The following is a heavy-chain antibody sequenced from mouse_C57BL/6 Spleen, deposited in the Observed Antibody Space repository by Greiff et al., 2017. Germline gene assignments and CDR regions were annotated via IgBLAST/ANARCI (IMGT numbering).Heavy chain of an antibody. CDR1: GYSITSGYY. CDR3: ARDTAQARPFAY. CDR2: ISYDGSN. Sequence: EVQLQESGPGLVKPSQSLSLTCSVTGYSITSGYYWNWIRQFPGNKLEWMGYISYDGSNNYNPSLKNRISITRDTSKNQFFLKLNSVTTEDTATYYCARDTAQARPFAYWGQGTLVTVSA. J-gene: IGHJ3*01. D-gene: IGHD3-2*02. V-gene: IGHV3-6*01.